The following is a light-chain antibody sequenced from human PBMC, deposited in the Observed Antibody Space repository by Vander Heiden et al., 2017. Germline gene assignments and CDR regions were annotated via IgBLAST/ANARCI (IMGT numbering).Light chain of an antibody. CDR2: STS. Sequence: QTVVTQEPSLTVSPGGTVTLTCASSTGAVTSGDNPNWFQQKPGQAPRALIYSTSNKSSWTPARFSGSLLGGKAALTLSGVQPEDEAEYYCLLYYGGAQLIFGGGTKLT. CDR3: LLYYGGAQLI. CDR1: TGAVTSGDN. V-gene: IGLV7-43*01. J-gene: IGLJ2*01.